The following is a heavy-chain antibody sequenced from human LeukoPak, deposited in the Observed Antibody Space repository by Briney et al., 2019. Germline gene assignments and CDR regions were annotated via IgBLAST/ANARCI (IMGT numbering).Heavy chain of an antibody. Sequence: PGGSLRLSCAASGFTFSSYGMHWVRQAPGKGLEWVAVIWYDGSNKYYADSVKGRFTISRDNSKNTLYLQMNSLRAEDTAVYYCAREGLGYCSSTSCYRVPYGMDVWGQGTTVTVSS. CDR2: IWYDGSNK. J-gene: IGHJ6*02. CDR1: GFTFSSYG. V-gene: IGHV3-33*01. CDR3: AREGLGYCSSTSCYRVPYGMDV. D-gene: IGHD2-2*02.